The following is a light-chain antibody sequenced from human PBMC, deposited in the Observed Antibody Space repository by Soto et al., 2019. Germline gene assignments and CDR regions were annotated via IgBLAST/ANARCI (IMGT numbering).Light chain of an antibody. V-gene: IGKV1-5*01. J-gene: IGKJ2*01. CDR2: DAS. Sequence: IQMTQSPSTVSASVGDRVTITCWASQSISSSLAWYQQKPGKAPKVLIYDASSLDSGVPSRFSGSGYGTEFTLTVSSLQPGDFATYSCQQYESYPYSFGQGTKVDIK. CDR1: QSISSS. CDR3: QQYESYPYS.